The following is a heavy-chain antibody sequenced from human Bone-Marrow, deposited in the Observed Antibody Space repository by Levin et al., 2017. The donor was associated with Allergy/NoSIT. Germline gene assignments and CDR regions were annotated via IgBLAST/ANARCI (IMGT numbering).Heavy chain of an antibody. D-gene: IGHD3-9*01. CDR1: GFTFSNYA. Sequence: GGSLRLSCSASGFTFSNYALHWVRQAPGKGLEYVSTISSNGAGTYYANSVKGRFTISRDNSKNMLYLQMGSLRAEDTAVYYCARESLGYDILTGYYKGAYYFDYWGQGTLVTVSS. V-gene: IGHV3-64*01. CDR2: ISSNGAGT. CDR3: ARESLGYDILTGYYKGAYYFDY. J-gene: IGHJ4*02.